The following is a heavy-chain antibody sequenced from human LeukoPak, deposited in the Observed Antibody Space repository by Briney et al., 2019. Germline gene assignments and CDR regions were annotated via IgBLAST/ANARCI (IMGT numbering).Heavy chain of an antibody. CDR1: GGSISSSSYY. Sequence: PSETLSLTCTVSGGSISSSSYYWGWIRQPPGKGLEWIGSIYYSGSTCYNPSLKSRVIITVDTSKNQFSLKLSSVTAADTAVYYCARRRSSSGWYGDWYFELWGRGTLVTVSS. J-gene: IGHJ2*01. CDR3: ARRRSSSGWYGDWYFEL. CDR2: IYYSGST. V-gene: IGHV4-39*01. D-gene: IGHD6-19*01.